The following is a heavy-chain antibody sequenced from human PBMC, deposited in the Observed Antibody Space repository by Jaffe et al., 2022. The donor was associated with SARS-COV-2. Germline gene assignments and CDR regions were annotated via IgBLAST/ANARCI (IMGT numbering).Heavy chain of an antibody. CDR2: IYSGGST. V-gene: IGHV3-53*01. Sequence: EVQLVESGGGLIQPGGSLRLSCAASGFTVSSNYMSWVRQAPGKGLEWVSVIYSGGSTYYADSVKGRFTISRDNSKNTLYLQMNSLRAEDTAVYYCARDSPYGDYAGRENYGMDVWGQGTTVTVSS. CDR3: ARDSPYGDYAGRENYGMDV. J-gene: IGHJ6*02. CDR1: GFTVSSNY. D-gene: IGHD4-17*01.